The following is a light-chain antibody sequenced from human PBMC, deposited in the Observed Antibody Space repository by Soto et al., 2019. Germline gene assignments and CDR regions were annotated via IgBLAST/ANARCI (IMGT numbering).Light chain of an antibody. CDR3: AAWDDSLNGYVV. CDR2: NND. Sequence: QSVLTQPPSASGTPGQRVTISCSGSSSNIGSNTVNWYQHLPVTAPNLLFYNNDHRPSAVLDRFSASKSGTSASLAISGLQSEDEADYYCAAWDDSLNGYVVFGGGTKLTVL. CDR1: SSNIGSNT. J-gene: IGLJ2*01. V-gene: IGLV1-44*01.